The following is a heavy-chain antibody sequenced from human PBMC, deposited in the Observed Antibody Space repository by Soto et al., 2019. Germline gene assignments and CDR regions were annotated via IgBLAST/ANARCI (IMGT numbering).Heavy chain of an antibody. V-gene: IGHV3-20*04. J-gene: IGHJ4*02. CDR1: GFNFDDYG. D-gene: IGHD1-1*01. Sequence: EVQLVESGGRVVRPGGSLRLSCAASGFNFDDYGMSWVRQAPGKGLEWVSGINWNSVNTGYVDSVKGQFTISRDNAKSSLYLQMNSLRAEDTALYYCARGIDAYNFFDSWGQGTLVTVSS. CDR2: INWNSVNT. CDR3: ARGIDAYNFFDS.